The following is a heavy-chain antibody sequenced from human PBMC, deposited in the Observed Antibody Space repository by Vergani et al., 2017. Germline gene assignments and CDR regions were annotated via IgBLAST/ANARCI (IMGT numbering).Heavy chain of an antibody. CDR3: VRDVRVSRT. CDR2: ISGNNDDV. J-gene: IGHJ3*01. Sequence: EVQLVESGGGLIQPGESPRLSCAASAFNVTSNHINWVRQAPGKGREWVSSISGNNDDVYYADSVKGRFTISRDNAKNSLYLDMSSLRAEDTAVYYCVRDVRVSRTWGQGTLVAVSS. CDR1: AFNVTSNH. V-gene: IGHV3-21*01.